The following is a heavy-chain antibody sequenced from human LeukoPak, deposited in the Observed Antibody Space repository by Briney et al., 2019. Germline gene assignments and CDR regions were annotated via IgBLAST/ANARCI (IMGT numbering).Heavy chain of an antibody. CDR1: GYSISSGYY. J-gene: IGHJ4*02. CDR3: ATSTTVVTQADY. V-gene: IGHV4-38-2*02. Sequence: PSETLSLTCTVSGYSISSGYYWGWIRQPPGEGLEWIGSIYHSGSTYYNPSLKSRVTISVETSKNHFSLKLSSVTAADTAVYYCATSTTVVTQADYWGQGTLVTVSS. D-gene: IGHD4-23*01. CDR2: IYHSGST.